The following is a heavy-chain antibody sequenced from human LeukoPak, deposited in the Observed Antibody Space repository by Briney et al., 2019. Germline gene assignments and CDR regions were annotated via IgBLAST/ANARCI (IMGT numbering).Heavy chain of an antibody. D-gene: IGHD2-15*01. Sequence: PGGSLRLSCSASGFTFSSYAMHWVRQAPGKGLEYVSAISSNGGSTYYADSVKGRFTISRDNSKNTLYLQMNSLRAEDTAVYYCASYCSGGSCSSFDIWGQGTMVTVSS. CDR2: ISSNGGST. CDR3: ASYCSGGSCSSFDI. CDR1: GFTFSSYA. V-gene: IGHV3-64*04. J-gene: IGHJ3*02.